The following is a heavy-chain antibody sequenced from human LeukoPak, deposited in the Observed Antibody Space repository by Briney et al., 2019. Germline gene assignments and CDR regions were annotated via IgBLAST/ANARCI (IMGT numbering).Heavy chain of an antibody. V-gene: IGHV1-46*01. CDR1: GYTFTSYY. CDR3: AGSTPPLLWFGESSYGMDV. CDR2: INPSGGST. Sequence: ASVKVSCKASGYTFTSYYMHWVRQAPGQGLEWMGIINPSGGSTSYAQKFQGRVTMTRDTSTSTVYMELSSLRSEDTAVYYRAGSTPPLLWFGESSYGMDVWGQGTTVTVSS. D-gene: IGHD3-10*01. J-gene: IGHJ6*02.